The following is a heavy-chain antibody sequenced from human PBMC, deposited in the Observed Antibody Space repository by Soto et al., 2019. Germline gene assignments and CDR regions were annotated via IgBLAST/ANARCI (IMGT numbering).Heavy chain of an antibody. V-gene: IGHV2-5*02. Sequence: SGPTLVNPTQTLTLTCTCSGFSLSTSGVGVGWIRQPPGKALEWLALIYCDDDYRYSPSLKSSLTITKDTSKNQVVLTMTYMDPVDTATSYCSHRAIAAAGTNWLDPGYQGTLVTVSS. CDR1: GFSLSTSGVG. J-gene: IGHJ5*02. D-gene: IGHD6-13*01. CDR2: IYCDDDY. CDR3: SHRAIAAAGTNWLDP.